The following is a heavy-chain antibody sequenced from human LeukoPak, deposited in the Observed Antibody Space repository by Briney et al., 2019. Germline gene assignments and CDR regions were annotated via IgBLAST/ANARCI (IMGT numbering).Heavy chain of an antibody. V-gene: IGHV1-3*01. CDR3: ARDRSYYDILTGDKHFDY. Sequence: ASVKVSCKASGYTFTSYAMHWVRQAPGQRLEWMGWINAGNGNTKYSQKFQGRVTITRDTSASTAYMELSSLRSEDTAVYYCARDRSYYDILTGDKHFDYWGQRTLVTVSS. CDR2: INAGNGNT. J-gene: IGHJ4*02. CDR1: GYTFTSYA. D-gene: IGHD3-9*01.